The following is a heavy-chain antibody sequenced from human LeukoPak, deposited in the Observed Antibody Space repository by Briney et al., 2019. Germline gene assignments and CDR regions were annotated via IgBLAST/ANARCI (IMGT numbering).Heavy chain of an antibody. CDR1: GYSISSSNW. CDR2: IYYSGST. J-gene: IGHJ4*02. D-gene: IGHD3-16*02. V-gene: IGHV4-28*03. Sequence: PSDTLSLTCAVSGYSISSSNWWGWIRQPPGKGLEWIGYIYYSGSTNYNPSLKSRVTMSVDTSKNQFSLKLSSVTAADTAVYYCARDLPVRLRLGELSYLGYFDYWGQGTLVTVSS. CDR3: ARDLPVRLRLGELSYLGYFDY.